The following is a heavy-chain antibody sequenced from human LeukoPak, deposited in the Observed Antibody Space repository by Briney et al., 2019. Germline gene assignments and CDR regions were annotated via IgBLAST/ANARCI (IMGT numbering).Heavy chain of an antibody. CDR2: ISNSSRNI. CDR3: ARGSLASEYSSRDYYYGMDV. CDR1: GFTFSSYS. Sequence: GGSLRLSCAASGFTFSSYSMNWVRQAPGKGLEWVSSISNSSRNIYYADSVKGRFTISRDNAKNSLYLQMNSLRAEDTAVYYCARGSLASEYSSRDYYYGMDVWAQGTTVTVSS. V-gene: IGHV3-21*01. D-gene: IGHD6-6*01. J-gene: IGHJ6*02.